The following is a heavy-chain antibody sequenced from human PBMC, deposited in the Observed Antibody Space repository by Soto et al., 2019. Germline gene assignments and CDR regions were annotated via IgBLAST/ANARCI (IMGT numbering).Heavy chain of an antibody. J-gene: IGHJ5*02. CDR2: IYTSGTT. CDR3: ARFGRYALLTVYSWGGFDP. D-gene: IGHD3-9*01. V-gene: IGHV4-4*08. CDR1: ACSISSYY. Sequence: QVQVQESGPGLVKLSETLSLICTVSACSISSYYWSCIRQPPGKGLEWIGYIYTSGTTSYTLSLKSRVTISVDKSKNQTALNLNSVTPADTAVYYCARFGRYALLTVYSWGGFDPWGQGTLVIVSS.